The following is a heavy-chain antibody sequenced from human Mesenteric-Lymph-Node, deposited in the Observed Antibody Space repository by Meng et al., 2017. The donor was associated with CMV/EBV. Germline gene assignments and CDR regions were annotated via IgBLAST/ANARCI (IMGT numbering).Heavy chain of an antibody. CDR2: ISGLSAVI. J-gene: IGHJ3*02. V-gene: IGHV3-11*04. CDR3: ARDIVVVPAAIPRLAFDI. D-gene: IGHD2-2*01. CDR1: GFTFSDYY. Sequence: GESLKISCTASGFTFSDYYMTWIRQAPGKGLEWLSYISGLSAVIYYADPVKGRFTISRDNAKNSLYLQMNSLRAEDTAVYYCARDIVVVPAAIPRLAFDIWGQGTMVTVSS.